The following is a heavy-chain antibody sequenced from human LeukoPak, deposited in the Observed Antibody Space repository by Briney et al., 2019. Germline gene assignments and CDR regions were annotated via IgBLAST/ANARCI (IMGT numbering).Heavy chain of an antibody. D-gene: IGHD4-23*01. CDR1: GGSIFSYY. J-gene: IGHJ4*02. CDR2: VYNGGST. CDR3: ARTRVGRPPNYGGNFDY. Sequence: PSETLSLTCTVSGGSIFSYYWSWLRQSPGKGLEWIGYVYNGGSTNYNPSLKSRVTISVDTSKNQFSLKLSSVTAADTAVYYCARTRVGRPPNYGGNFDYWGQGTLVTVSS. V-gene: IGHV4-4*08.